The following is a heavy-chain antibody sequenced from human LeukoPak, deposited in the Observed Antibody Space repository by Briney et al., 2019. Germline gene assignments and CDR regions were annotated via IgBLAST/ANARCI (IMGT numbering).Heavy chain of an antibody. CDR2: IYYSGST. CDR3: ARVEDRSSFIDD. D-gene: IGHD6-6*01. CDR1: GGSISSSSY. J-gene: IGHJ4*02. Sequence: SETLSLTCTVSGGSISSSSYWGWIRQPPGKGLEWIGSIYYSGSTYYNPSLKSRVTISVDTSKNQFSLNLSSVTAADTAIYYCARVEDRSSFIDDWGQGTLVTVSS. V-gene: IGHV4-39*07.